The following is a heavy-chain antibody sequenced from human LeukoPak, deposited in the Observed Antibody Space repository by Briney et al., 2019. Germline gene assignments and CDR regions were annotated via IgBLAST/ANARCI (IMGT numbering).Heavy chain of an antibody. J-gene: IGHJ4*02. CDR2: ILYDGSNK. Sequence: GGSLRLSCAASGFTFSSYGMHWVRQAPGKGLGWVAVILYDGSNKYYADSVKGRFTISRDNSKNTLYLQMNSLRAEDTAVYYCAMMATTTGKYFDYWGQGTLVTVSS. V-gene: IGHV3-30*03. CDR1: GFTFSSYG. D-gene: IGHD5-24*01. CDR3: AMMATTTGKYFDY.